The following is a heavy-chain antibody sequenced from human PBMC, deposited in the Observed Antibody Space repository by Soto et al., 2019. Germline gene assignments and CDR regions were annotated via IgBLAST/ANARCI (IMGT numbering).Heavy chain of an antibody. CDR2: IIPIFGTA. D-gene: IGHD2-2*02. Sequence: ASVKVSCKASGGTFSSYAISWVRQAPGQGLEWMGGIIPIFGTANYAQKFQGRVTITADKSTSTAYMELSSLRSEDTAVYYCARSAVPAAIGYYYGMDVWGQGTTVTVSS. V-gene: IGHV1-69*06. CDR3: ARSAVPAAIGYYYGMDV. CDR1: GGTFSSYA. J-gene: IGHJ6*02.